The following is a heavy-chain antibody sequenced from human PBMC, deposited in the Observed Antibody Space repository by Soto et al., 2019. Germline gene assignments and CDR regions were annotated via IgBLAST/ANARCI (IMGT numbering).Heavy chain of an antibody. V-gene: IGHV4-59*01. J-gene: IGHJ4*02. CDR3: ARARYFDWLLFDY. CDR1: GGSISSYY. Sequence: QVQLQESGPGLVKPSETLSLTCTVSGGSISSYYWSWIRQPPGKGLEWIGYIYYSGSTNYNPSLKSRVTISVDTSTNQFSLKLSSVTAADTAVYYFARARYFDWLLFDYWGQGTLVTVSS. D-gene: IGHD3-9*01. CDR2: IYYSGST.